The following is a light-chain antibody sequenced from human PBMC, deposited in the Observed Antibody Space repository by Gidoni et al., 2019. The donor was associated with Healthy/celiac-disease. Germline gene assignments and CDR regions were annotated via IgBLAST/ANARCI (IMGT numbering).Light chain of an antibody. Sequence: DIQICQSPSSLSASVGDRVTITCRASQRISSYLKWFQQKPGEAPKLLIYAAASLQSGVPSQFSGSGSGAKFTLPIISLQPEEFATYYCRQSYSTTRTFGRGTKVEIK. V-gene: IGKV1-39*01. CDR3: RQSYSTTRT. J-gene: IGKJ1*01. CDR1: QRISSY. CDR2: AAA.